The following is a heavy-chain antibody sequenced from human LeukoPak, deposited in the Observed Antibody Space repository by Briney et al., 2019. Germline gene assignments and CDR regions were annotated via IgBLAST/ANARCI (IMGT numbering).Heavy chain of an antibody. Sequence: GGSLRLSCAASGFTFDDYGMSWVRQAPGKGLEWVSGINWNGGSTGYADSVKGRFTISRDNAKNSLYLQMNSLRAEDTALYYCARLGSGSGYTHDAFDIWGQGTMVTISS. CDR2: INWNGGST. CDR3: ARLGSGSGYTHDAFDI. J-gene: IGHJ3*02. V-gene: IGHV3-20*04. D-gene: IGHD3-22*01. CDR1: GFTFDDYG.